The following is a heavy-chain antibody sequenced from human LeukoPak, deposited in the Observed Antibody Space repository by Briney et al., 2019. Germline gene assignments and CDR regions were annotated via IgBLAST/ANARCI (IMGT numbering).Heavy chain of an antibody. D-gene: IGHD5-12*01. V-gene: IGHV4-59*01. J-gene: IGHJ4*02. CDR2: IYHSGST. CDR1: GSSISTYY. CDR3: ARDGYSGSDAL. Sequence: SETLSLICTVSGSSISTYYWSWIRQPPGRGLEWIGYIYHSGSTKYNPSLKSRVTISVDTSQNQFSLKLSSVTAADTAVYYCARDGYSGSDALWGQGTLVTVSS.